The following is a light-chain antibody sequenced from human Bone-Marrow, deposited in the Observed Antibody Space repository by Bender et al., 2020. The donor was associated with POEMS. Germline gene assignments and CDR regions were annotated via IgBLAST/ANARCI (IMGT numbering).Light chain of an antibody. Sequence: QSALTQPASVSGSPGQSISISCTGTGNDVGGYSSVSWYQHHPGIAPKLLIYDVSNRPSGVSDRFSGSKSGDAASLTISGLQAEDEADYYCQSYDSSLSAVVFGGGTKLTVL. V-gene: IGLV2-14*03. CDR3: QSYDSSLSAVV. J-gene: IGLJ2*01. CDR1: GNDVGGYSS. CDR2: DVS.